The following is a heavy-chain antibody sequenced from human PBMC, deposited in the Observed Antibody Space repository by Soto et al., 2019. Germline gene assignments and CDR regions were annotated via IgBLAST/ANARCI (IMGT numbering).Heavy chain of an antibody. CDR3: ARNVHYDFWSGYYTPRYNWFDP. CDR2: ISSSSSYI. D-gene: IGHD3-3*01. CDR1: GFTFSSYS. J-gene: IGHJ5*02. V-gene: IGHV3-21*01. Sequence: GGSLRLSCAASGFTFSSYSMNWVRQAPGKGLEWVSSISSSSSYIYYADSVKGRFTISRDNAKNSLYLQMNSLRAEDAAVYYCARNVHYDFWSGYYTPRYNWFDPWGQGTLVTVSS.